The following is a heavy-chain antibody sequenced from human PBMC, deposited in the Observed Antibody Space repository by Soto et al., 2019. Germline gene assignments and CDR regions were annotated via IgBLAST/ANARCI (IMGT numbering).Heavy chain of an antibody. CDR2: IIPIFGTA. J-gene: IGHJ5*02. D-gene: IGHD1-1*01. CDR3: ARDRKGAGTNWFDP. CDR1: GGTFSSYA. V-gene: IGHV1-69*13. Sequence: SVKVSCKASGGTFSSYAISWVRQAPGQGLEWMGGIIPIFGTANYAQKFQGRVTITADESTSTAYMELSSLRSEDTAVYYCARDRKGAGTNWFDPWGQGTLVTVSS.